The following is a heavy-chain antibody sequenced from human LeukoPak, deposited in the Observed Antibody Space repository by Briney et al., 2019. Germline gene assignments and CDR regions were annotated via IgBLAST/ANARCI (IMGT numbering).Heavy chain of an antibody. CDR2: IYYSGST. J-gene: IGHJ5*02. CDR3: ARVRSSGYPNWFDP. V-gene: IGHV4-59*01. CDR1: GGSFSGYY. Sequence: SETLSLTCAVYGGSFSGYYWSWIRQPPGKGLEWIGYIYYSGSTNYNPSLKSRVTISVDTSKNQFSLKLSSVTAADTAVYYCARVRSSGYPNWFDPWGQGTLVTVSS. D-gene: IGHD3-22*01.